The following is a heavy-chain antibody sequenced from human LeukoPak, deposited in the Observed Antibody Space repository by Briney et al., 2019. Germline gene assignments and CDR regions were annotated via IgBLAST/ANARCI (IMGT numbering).Heavy chain of an antibody. V-gene: IGHV3-30*18. CDR3: AKDRDSSGLNWFDP. CDR1: GFTFSSYG. Sequence: PGRSLRLSCAASGFTFSSYGMHWVRQAPGKGLEWVAVISYDGSNKYYADSVKGRFTISRDNSKNTLYLQMNSLRAEDTAVYYCAKDRDSSGLNWFDPWGPGTLVTVSS. D-gene: IGHD6-19*01. J-gene: IGHJ5*02. CDR2: ISYDGSNK.